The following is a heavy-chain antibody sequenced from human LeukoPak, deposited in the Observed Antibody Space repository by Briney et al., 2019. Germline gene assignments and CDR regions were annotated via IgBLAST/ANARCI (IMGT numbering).Heavy chain of an antibody. V-gene: IGHV1-8*01. CDR1: GYTFTSYD. D-gene: IGHD3-10*01. J-gene: IGHJ4*02. Sequence: ASVKVSCKASGYTFTSYDINWVRQATGQGLEWMGWMNPNSGNTGYAQKFQGRVTMTRNTSISTAYMELSSLRSDDTAEYYCARDAYGSGKGYFDFWGQGTLVTVSS. CDR2: MNPNSGNT. CDR3: ARDAYGSGKGYFDF.